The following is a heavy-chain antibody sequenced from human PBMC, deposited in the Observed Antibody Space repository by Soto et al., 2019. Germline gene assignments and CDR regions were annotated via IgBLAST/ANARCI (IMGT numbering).Heavy chain of an antibody. CDR1: GFTFSDYY. V-gene: IGHV3-11*05. CDR2: ISSSSSYT. D-gene: IGHD6-13*01. Sequence: QVQLVESGGGLVKPGGSLRLSCAASGFTFSDYYMSWIRQAPGKGLEWVSYISSSSSYTNYADSVKGRFTISRDNAKNSLYLQRNSLKAEDRPVYYCARVPAAGNDYWAQGTLVTVSS. CDR3: ARVPAAGNDY. J-gene: IGHJ4*02.